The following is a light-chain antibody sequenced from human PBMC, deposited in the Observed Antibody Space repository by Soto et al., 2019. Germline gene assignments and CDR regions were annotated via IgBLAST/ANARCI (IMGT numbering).Light chain of an antibody. CDR2: EVT. CDR1: SSDIGRYNY. Sequence: QSVLTQPPSASGSPGQSVNISCTGTSSDIGRYNYVSWYQVHPGKAPKLIIYEVTKRPSGVPGRFSGSKYGNTASLTVSGLQAEDEADYYCTSYAGRIVFGGGTKVTVL. V-gene: IGLV2-8*01. J-gene: IGLJ3*02. CDR3: TSYAGRIV.